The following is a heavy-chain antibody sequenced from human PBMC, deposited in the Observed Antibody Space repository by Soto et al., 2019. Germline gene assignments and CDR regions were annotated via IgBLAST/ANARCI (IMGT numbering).Heavy chain of an antibody. D-gene: IGHD2-21*01. Sequence: QVQLVQSGAEVKKPGASVKVSCKASGDTFTDYYIHWVRQAPGQGLEWMGTVNPSGGHTTYAQHILRNITMMGDTYTSALCVAITSLNSETTAVYYCAREGHVVVMIAALDFWGQGPLVTVSS. CDR3: AREGHVVVMIAALDF. CDR2: VNPSGGHT. V-gene: IGHV1-46*01. CDR1: GDTFTDYY. J-gene: IGHJ4*02.